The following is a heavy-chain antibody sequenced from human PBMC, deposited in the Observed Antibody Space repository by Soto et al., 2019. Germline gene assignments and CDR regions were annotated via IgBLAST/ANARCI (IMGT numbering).Heavy chain of an antibody. CDR2: IRGRAKKYAT. CDR3: CGRGGDSLQDI. CDR1: GFNFSGSA. Sequence: EVQLVESGGDLVQRGGSLKLSCTGLGFNFSGSALHWVRQPSGKGLEWVGRIRGRAKKYATSYDTSVRGRFYLSRDDSKNTAFLQMNSLRDEDTGVYFCCGRGGDSLQDIWGQGTLVTVSS. J-gene: IGHJ4*02. D-gene: IGHD4-17*01. V-gene: IGHV3-73*01.